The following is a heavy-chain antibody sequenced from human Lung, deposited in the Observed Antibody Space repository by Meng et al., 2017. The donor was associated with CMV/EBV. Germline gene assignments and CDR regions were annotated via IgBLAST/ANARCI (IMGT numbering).Heavy chain of an antibody. CDR2: IYWDDDK. CDR3: VHTSTPSSWQPDL. V-gene: IGHV2-5*02. J-gene: IGHJ5*02. CDR1: GFSLDSSGMA. D-gene: IGHD6-13*01. Sequence: QITLKESGPALMKSTXTLTLTCTFSGFSLDSSGMAVGWIRQPPGKPLEWLALIYWDDDKRHSPSLENRLTVTRGTSRNQVVLRIANVDPADTGTYFCVHTSTPSSWQPDLWGPGILVTVSS.